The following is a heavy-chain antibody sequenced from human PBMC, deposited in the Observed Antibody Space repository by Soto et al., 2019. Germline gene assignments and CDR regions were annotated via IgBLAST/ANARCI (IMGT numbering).Heavy chain of an antibody. Sequence: GGSLRLSCAASGFTFSSYGMHWVRQAPGKGLEWVAVISYDGSNKYYADSVKGRFTISRDNSKNTLYLQMNSLRAEDTAVYYCAKEKLRRPRYNWFDPWGQGTLVTVSS. J-gene: IGHJ5*02. CDR3: AKEKLRRPRYNWFDP. CDR2: ISYDGSNK. D-gene: IGHD4-17*01. V-gene: IGHV3-30*18. CDR1: GFTFSSYG.